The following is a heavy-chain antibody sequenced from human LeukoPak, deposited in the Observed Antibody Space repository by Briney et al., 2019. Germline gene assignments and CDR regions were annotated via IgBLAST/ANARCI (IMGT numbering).Heavy chain of an antibody. CDR3: ARDWNDFWSGYSDYYMDV. Sequence: SETLSLTCTVSGGSISSSSYYWGWIRQPPGKGLEWIGSIYYSGSTYYNPSLKSRVTISVDTSKNQFSLKLSSVTAADTAVYYCARDWNDFWSGYSDYYMDVWGKGTTVTASS. CDR1: GGSISSSSYY. J-gene: IGHJ6*03. V-gene: IGHV4-39*07. CDR2: IYYSGST. D-gene: IGHD3-3*01.